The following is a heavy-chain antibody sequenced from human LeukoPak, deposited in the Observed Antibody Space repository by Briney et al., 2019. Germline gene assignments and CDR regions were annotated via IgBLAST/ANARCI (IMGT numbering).Heavy chain of an antibody. Sequence: GGSLRLSCAASGFTFSSCWMSWVRQAPGKGLEWVANIRQDGSDKYYVDSVKDRFTISRDNAKNSLYLQMNSLRAEDTAIYYCARDGGTGIPFDYWGQGTLVTVSS. D-gene: IGHD1-1*01. CDR1: GFTFSSCW. V-gene: IGHV3-7*01. CDR2: IRQDGSDK. CDR3: ARDGGTGIPFDY. J-gene: IGHJ4*02.